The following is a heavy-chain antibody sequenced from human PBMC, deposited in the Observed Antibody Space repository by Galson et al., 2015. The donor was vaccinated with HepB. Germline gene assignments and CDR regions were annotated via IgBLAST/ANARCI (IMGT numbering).Heavy chain of an antibody. Sequence: SLRLSCAASGFTFSSYAMSWVRQAPGKGLEWVSAISGSGGSTYYADSVKGRFTISRDNSKNTLYLQMNSLRAEDTAVYYCAKDVGGATLGGRAFDIWGQGTMVTVSS. CDR1: GFTFSSYA. D-gene: IGHD2-15*01. CDR3: AKDVGGATLGGRAFDI. V-gene: IGHV3-23*01. J-gene: IGHJ3*02. CDR2: ISGSGGST.